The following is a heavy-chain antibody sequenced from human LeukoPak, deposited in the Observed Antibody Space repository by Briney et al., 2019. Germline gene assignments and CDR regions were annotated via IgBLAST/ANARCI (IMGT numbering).Heavy chain of an antibody. J-gene: IGHJ3*02. V-gene: IGHV3-74*01. CDR3: ARSMVRGANDAFDI. D-gene: IGHD3-10*01. CDR1: GFTLSSYW. CDR2: INSDGSST. Sequence: PGGSLRLSCAASGFTLSSYWMHWVRQVPGKGLVWVSRINSDGSSTSYADSVKGRFTISRDNAKNSLYLQMNSLRAEDTAVYYCARSMVRGANDAFDIWGQGTMVTVSS.